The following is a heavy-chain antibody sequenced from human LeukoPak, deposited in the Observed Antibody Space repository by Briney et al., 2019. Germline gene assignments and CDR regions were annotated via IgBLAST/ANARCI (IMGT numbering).Heavy chain of an antibody. V-gene: IGHV3-21*01. D-gene: IGHD1-14*01. CDR2: ISSSSTYI. CDR1: GFSFSTYY. J-gene: IGHJ4*02. Sequence: GGSLRLSCAASGFSFSTYYVNWVRQAPGKGLEWVSCISSSSTYIYYADSVRGRFAISRDNAKNSLYLQMNSPRADDTAVYYCVRENHGSFDYWGQGGLVTVSS. CDR3: VRENHGSFDY.